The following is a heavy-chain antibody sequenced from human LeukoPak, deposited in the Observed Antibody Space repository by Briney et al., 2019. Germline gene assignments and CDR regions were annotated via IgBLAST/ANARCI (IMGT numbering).Heavy chain of an antibody. J-gene: IGHJ3*02. CDR2: ISSSSSYI. CDR1: GFTFSSYS. Sequence: GGSLGLSCAASGFTFSSYSMNWVRQAPGKGLEWVSSISSSSSYIYCADSVKGRFTISRDNAKNSLYLQMNSLRAEDTAVYYCAAAIFRDAFDIWGQGTMVTVSS. V-gene: IGHV3-21*01. D-gene: IGHD2-21*01. CDR3: AAAIFRDAFDI.